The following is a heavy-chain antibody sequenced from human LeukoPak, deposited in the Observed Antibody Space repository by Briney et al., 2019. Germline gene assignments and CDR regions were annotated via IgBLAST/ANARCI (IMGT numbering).Heavy chain of an antibody. CDR3: ARHHRSGSGGTYFDY. Sequence: SETLSLTCTVSGGSISSYYWSWIRQPPGKGLEWIGYIYYTGSTNYNPSLKSRVTLSVDTSKNQFSLKVSSVTAADTAVYYCARHHRSGSGGTYFDYWGQGTLVTVSS. CDR1: GGSISSYY. V-gene: IGHV4-59*08. J-gene: IGHJ4*02. D-gene: IGHD3-22*01. CDR2: IYYTGST.